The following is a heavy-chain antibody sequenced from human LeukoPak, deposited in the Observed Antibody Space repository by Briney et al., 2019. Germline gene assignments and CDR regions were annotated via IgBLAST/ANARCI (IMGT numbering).Heavy chain of an antibody. CDR2: IYYSGNT. D-gene: IGHD5-18*01. Sequence: SETLSLTCTVSGDSISSGGYYWSWIRQHPGKGLEWIGYIYYSGNTYYNPSLKSRVSISLDTSKNQFSLKLSSVTAADTAVYYCARAKRGYSYGSYYFDYWGQGTLVTVSS. CDR1: GDSISSGGYY. V-gene: IGHV4-31*03. J-gene: IGHJ4*02. CDR3: ARAKRGYSYGSYYFDY.